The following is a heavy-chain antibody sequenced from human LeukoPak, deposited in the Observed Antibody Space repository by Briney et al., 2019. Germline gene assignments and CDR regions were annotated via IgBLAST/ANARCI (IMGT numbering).Heavy chain of an antibody. CDR1: GFTFSSYW. CDR3: ARESGWAYGDYVDHDAFDI. J-gene: IGHJ3*02. CDR2: IYSGGST. D-gene: IGHD4-17*01. Sequence: PGGSLRLSCAASGFTFSSYWMSWVRQAPGKGLEWVSVIYSGGSTYYADSVKGRFTISRDNSKNTLYLQMNSLRAEDTAVYYCARESGWAYGDYVDHDAFDIWGQGTMVTVSS. V-gene: IGHV3-66*01.